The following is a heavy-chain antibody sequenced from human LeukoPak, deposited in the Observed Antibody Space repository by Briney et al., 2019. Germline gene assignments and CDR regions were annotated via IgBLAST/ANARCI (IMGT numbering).Heavy chain of an antibody. Sequence: SETLSLTCTVSGGSISSYYWSWIRQSPGKGLEWIGYIYYSGSTNYNPSLKSRVTISVDKSKNQFSLKPSSVTAADTAVYYCASPLVFYGYFDLWGRGTLVTVSS. CDR3: ASPLVFYGYFDL. D-gene: IGHD3-16*01. V-gene: IGHV4-59*01. CDR1: GGSISSYY. J-gene: IGHJ2*01. CDR2: IYYSGST.